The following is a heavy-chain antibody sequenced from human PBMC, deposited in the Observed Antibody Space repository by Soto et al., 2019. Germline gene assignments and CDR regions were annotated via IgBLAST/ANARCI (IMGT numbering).Heavy chain of an antibody. Sequence: TLSLTCTVSGGSISSYYWSWIRQPAGKGLEWIGRIYTSGSTNYNPSLKSRVTMSVDTSKNQFSLKLSSVTAADTAVYYCARACSSNSCYDVFDYWGQGTLVTVSS. CDR2: IYTSGST. D-gene: IGHD2-2*01. CDR1: GGSISSYY. CDR3: ARACSSNSCYDVFDY. V-gene: IGHV4-4*07. J-gene: IGHJ4*02.